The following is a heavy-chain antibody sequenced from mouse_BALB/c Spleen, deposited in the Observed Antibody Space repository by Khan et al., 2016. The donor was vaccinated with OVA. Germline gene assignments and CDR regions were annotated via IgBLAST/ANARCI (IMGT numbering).Heavy chain of an antibody. CDR3: ARFPGGY. V-gene: IGHV9-3-1*01. CDR2: INTYTGEP. J-gene: IGHJ2*01. Sequence: QIQLVQSGPDLKKPGETVKISCKASGYTFTDYVMNWVKQAPGKGLKWMGWINTYTGEPTYADDFKGRFAFSLETSVSTPYLQINSLRYEDTAMYFCARFPGGYWGQGTTLTVSS. CDR1: GYTFTDYV.